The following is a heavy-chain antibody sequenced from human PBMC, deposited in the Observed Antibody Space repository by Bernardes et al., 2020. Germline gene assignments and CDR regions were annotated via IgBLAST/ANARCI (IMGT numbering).Heavy chain of an antibody. CDR1: GFTFDDYT. Sequence: GRSLRLSCAASGFTFDDYTMHWVRQAPGKGLEWVSLISWDGGSTYYADSVKGRFTISRDNSKNSLYLQMNSLRTEDTALYYCAKEAAATLNYYYYGMDVWGKGTTVTVSS. V-gene: IGHV3-43*01. CDR2: ISWDGGST. D-gene: IGHD2-15*01. J-gene: IGHJ6*04. CDR3: AKEAAATLNYYYYGMDV.